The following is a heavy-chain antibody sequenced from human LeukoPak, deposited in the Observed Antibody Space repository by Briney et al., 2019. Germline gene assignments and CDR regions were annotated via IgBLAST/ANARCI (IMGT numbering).Heavy chain of an antibody. CDR3: SRGSGWLSVY. Sequence: GGTLTFSCTASAFTFGVYLRVWLAQAQGKGWMGLVIFSGGKTEYAAYVKGRFTISRDNSTSNAYLQMNSLTTEDTAVYYCSRGSGWLSVYWRQGSLVTVSS. CDR2: FSGGKT. V-gene: IGHV3-49*03. D-gene: IGHD6-19*01. J-gene: IGHJ4*02. CDR1: AFTFGVYL.